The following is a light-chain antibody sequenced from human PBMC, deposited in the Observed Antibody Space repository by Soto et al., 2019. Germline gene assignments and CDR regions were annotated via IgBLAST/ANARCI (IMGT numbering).Light chain of an antibody. Sequence: DIQMTQSPSSLSASVGDRVTITCQASQDINNYLNWYQQKPGKAPKLLIYDASNLETGVPSRFSGSGSGTDFTFTISSLQPEDIATYYCEQYKSYSTFGRGTKV. J-gene: IGKJ1*01. CDR3: EQYKSYST. CDR1: QDINNY. V-gene: IGKV1-33*01. CDR2: DAS.